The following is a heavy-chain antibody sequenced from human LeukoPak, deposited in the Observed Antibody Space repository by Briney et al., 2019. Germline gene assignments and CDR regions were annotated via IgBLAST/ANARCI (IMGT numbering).Heavy chain of an antibody. CDR2: ISYDGSNK. D-gene: IGHD6-19*01. J-gene: IGHJ3*02. CDR3: AKEIAVAADNDAFDI. Sequence: GGSLRLSCAASGFTFSSYGMHWVRQATGKGLEWVAVISYDGSNKYYADSVKGRFTISRDNSKNTLYLQMNSLRAEDTAVYYCAKEIAVAADNDAFDIWGQGTMVTVSS. V-gene: IGHV3-30*18. CDR1: GFTFSSYG.